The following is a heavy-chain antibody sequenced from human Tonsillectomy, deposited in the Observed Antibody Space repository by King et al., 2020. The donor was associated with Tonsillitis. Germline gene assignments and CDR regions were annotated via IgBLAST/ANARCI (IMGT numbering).Heavy chain of an antibody. CDR2: ISSSGSTI. V-gene: IGHV3-48*03. D-gene: IGHD2-15*01. J-gene: IGHJ4*02. CDR3: GWGRRCGGGSCYSRAFDY. CDR1: GFTFSSYE. Sequence: VQLVESGGGLIQPGGSLRLSCAASGFTFSSYEMNWVRQAPGKGLEWVSYISSSGSTIYYADSVKGRFTISRDNAKNSLYLQMNSLRAEDTAGYYCGWGRRCGGGSCYSRAFDYWGQGTLVTVSS.